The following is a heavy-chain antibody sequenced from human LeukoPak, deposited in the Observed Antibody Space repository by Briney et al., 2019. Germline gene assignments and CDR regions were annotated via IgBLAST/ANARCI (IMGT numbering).Heavy chain of an antibody. J-gene: IGHJ4*02. CDR2: INHSGST. Sequence: SETLSLTCAVYGGSFSGYYWSWIRQPPGKGLEWIGEINHSGSTNYNPSLKSRVTISVDTSKNQFSLKLSSVTAADTAVYYCARRSSYEDFDYWGQGTLVTVSS. CDR1: GGSFSGYY. CDR3: ARRSSYEDFDY. D-gene: IGHD5-18*01. V-gene: IGHV4-34*01.